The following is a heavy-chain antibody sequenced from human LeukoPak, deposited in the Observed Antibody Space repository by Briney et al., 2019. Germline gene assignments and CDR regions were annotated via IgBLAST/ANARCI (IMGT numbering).Heavy chain of an antibody. CDR2: IKSRTFGGTT. D-gene: IGHD3-16*01. CDR1: GFTFSNAW. V-gene: IGHV3-15*01. CDR3: TTLGAFDY. J-gene: IGHJ4*02. Sequence: GGSLRLSCAASGFTFSNAWMSWVRQAPGKGLEWVGRIKSRTFGGTTDYAAPVKGRFTISRDDSKNTLYLHMNTLKTEDTAIYYCTTLGAFDYWGQGTLVTVSS.